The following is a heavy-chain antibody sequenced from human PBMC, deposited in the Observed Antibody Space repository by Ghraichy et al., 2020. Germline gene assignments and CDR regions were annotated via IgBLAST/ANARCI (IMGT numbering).Heavy chain of an antibody. D-gene: IGHD2-8*01. J-gene: IGHJ6*02. Sequence: SETLSLTCTVSGGSISSYYWSWIRQPPGKGLEWIGYIYYSGSTNYNPSLKSRVTISVDTSKNQFSLKLSSVTAADTAVYYCARRSYCTNGVCYSYYGMDVWGQGTTVTVSS. V-gene: IGHV4-59*01. CDR1: GGSISSYY. CDR2: IYYSGST. CDR3: ARRSYCTNGVCYSYYGMDV.